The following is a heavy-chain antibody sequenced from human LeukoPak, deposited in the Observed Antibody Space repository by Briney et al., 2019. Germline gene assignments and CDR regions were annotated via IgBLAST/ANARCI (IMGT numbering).Heavy chain of an antibody. CDR2: ISAYNGNT. D-gene: IGHD6-13*01. J-gene: IGHJ5*02. CDR1: GYTFTSYG. CDR3: ARVVGIAAAGTGDWFDP. V-gene: IGHV1-18*01. Sequence: GASVKVSCKASGYTFTSYGISWVRQAPGQGLEWMGWISAYNGNTNYAQKLQGRVTMTTDTSTSTAYMELRSLISDDTAVYYCARVVGIAAAGTGDWFDPWGQGTLVTVSS.